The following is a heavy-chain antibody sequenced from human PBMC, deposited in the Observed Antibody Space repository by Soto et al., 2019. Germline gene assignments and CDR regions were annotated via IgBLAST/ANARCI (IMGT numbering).Heavy chain of an antibody. CDR3: EKEVGGETVSSGYEKGRDF. Sequence: EVQLVESGGGLVQPGRSLRLSCAASGFTFDDYAMHWVRQAPGKGLEWVSGISWNSGTIVYADSVKGRFTISRDNAKNPFYIKRTGLRGEDRAFYGWEKEVGGETVSSGYEKGRDFGGQGTTSTLS. CDR2: ISWNSGTI. D-gene: IGHD3-16*01. V-gene: IGHV3-9*01. CDR1: GFTFDDYA. J-gene: IGHJ6*02.